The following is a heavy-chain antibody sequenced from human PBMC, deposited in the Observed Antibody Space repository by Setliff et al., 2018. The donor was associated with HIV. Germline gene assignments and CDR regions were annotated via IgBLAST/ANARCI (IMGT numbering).Heavy chain of an antibody. CDR2: IYASGKT. V-gene: IGHV4-4*07. J-gene: IGHJ4*02. CDR3: ARGNNDLESFDY. Sequence: SETLSLTCNVSGDSLNTYYWSWIRQSGGKGLEWIGRIYASGKTTFNPSLKSRVRMSVDTSKNQFSLKLTSVTASDTAVYYCARGNNDLESFDYWGQGALVTGSS. CDR1: GDSLNTYY. D-gene: IGHD3-3*01.